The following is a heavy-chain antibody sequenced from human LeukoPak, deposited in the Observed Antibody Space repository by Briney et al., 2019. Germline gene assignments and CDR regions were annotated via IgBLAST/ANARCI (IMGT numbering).Heavy chain of an antibody. CDR2: ISGSSNTI. CDR3: ASGGSVFGVVILYYFDN. D-gene: IGHD3-3*01. J-gene: IGHJ4*02. CDR1: GLSFSSYS. Sequence: GGSLRLSCATSGLSFSSYSMNWVRQAPGEGLEWVSYISGSSNTIYYADSVKGRFTISRDNAKNSLYLQMNSLRDEDTAVYYCASGGSVFGVVILYYFDNWGQGTLVTVSS. V-gene: IGHV3-48*02.